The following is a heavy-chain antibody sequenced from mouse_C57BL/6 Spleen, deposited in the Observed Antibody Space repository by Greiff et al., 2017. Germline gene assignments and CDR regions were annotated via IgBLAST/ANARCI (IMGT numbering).Heavy chain of an antibody. CDR3: ARGRYYYGSSYYWYFDV. CDR1: GYTFTSYW. D-gene: IGHD1-1*01. CDR2: IDPSDSST. Sequence: VQLQQPGAELVKPGASVKLSCKASGYTFTSYWMQWVKQRPGQGLEWIGDIDPSDSSTNYNQKFKGKATLTVATSSSTAYMQLSSLTSEDSAVYFCARGRYYYGSSYYWYFDVWGTGATVSVDS. V-gene: IGHV1-50*01. J-gene: IGHJ1*03.